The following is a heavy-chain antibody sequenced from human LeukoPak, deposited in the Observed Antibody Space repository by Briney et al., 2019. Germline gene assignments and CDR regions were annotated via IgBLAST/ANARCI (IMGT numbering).Heavy chain of an antibody. CDR2: INPNSGGT. CDR3: ARVFRAAIRVNWFDP. CDR1: GYTFTGYY. V-gene: IGHV1-2*02. J-gene: IGHJ5*02. D-gene: IGHD2-2*01. Sequence: ASVKVSCKASGYTFTGYYMHWVRRAPGQGLEWMGWINPNSGGTNYAQKFQGRVTMTRDTSISTAYMELSRLRSDDTAVYYCARVFRAAIRVNWFDPWGQGTLVTVSS.